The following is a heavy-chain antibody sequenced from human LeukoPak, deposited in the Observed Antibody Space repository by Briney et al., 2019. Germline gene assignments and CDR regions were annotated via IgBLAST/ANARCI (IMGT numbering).Heavy chain of an antibody. D-gene: IGHD2-15*01. CDR3: ARDPNPIVVVVAATPDFDY. CDR2: ISAYNGNT. J-gene: IGHJ4*02. Sequence: GASVKVSCKASGYTFTSYGISWVRQAPGQGLEWMGWISAYNGNTNYAQKLQGRVTMTTDTSTSTAYMELRSLRSDDTAVYYCARDPNPIVVVVAATPDFDYWGQGTLVTVSS. CDR1: GYTFTSYG. V-gene: IGHV1-18*01.